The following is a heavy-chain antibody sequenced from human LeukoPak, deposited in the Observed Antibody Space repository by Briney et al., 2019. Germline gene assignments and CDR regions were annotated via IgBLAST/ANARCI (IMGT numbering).Heavy chain of an antibody. CDR3: ARRTYCGGDCYVDH. D-gene: IGHD2-21*02. V-gene: IGHV5-51*01. J-gene: IGHJ4*02. Sequence: AESLKISCNGSGYGFTSYWIAWVRQMPGKGMEWMGIIYPGDSDTRYSTSSQGQVTISADKSISTAYLQWSSPKAAYTAMYYCARRTYCGGDCYVDHWGQGTLVTVSS. CDR1: GYGFTSYW. CDR2: IYPGDSDT.